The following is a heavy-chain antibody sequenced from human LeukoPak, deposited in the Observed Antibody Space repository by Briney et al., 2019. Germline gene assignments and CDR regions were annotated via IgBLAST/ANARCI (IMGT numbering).Heavy chain of an antibody. V-gene: IGHV3-11*04. CDR2: ISSSGSTI. D-gene: IGHD3-22*01. CDR1: GFTFSDYY. Sequence: GGSLRLSCAASGFTFSDYYMSWIRQAPGKGLEWVSYISSSGSTIYYADSVKGRFTISRDNSKNTLYLQMNSLRAEDTAVYYCAKDLALHYYDSSGLDYWGQGTLVTVSS. CDR3: AKDLALHYYDSSGLDY. J-gene: IGHJ4*02.